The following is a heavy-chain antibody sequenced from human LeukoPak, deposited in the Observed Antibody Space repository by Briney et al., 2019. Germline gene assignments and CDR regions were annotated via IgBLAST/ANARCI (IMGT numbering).Heavy chain of an antibody. D-gene: IGHD6-13*01. J-gene: IGHJ4*02. CDR2: IREDGSNK. CDR1: GFTFSSYG. V-gene: IGHV3-30*02. Sequence: GGSLRLSCAPSGFTFSSYGMHWVRQAPGQGLEGVAFIREDGSNKYYAHSVKSRVTISVDKSKNTLYLQMNSLRAEDTAVYYCAKVLGKYSSSWFYYFDYWGQGTLVTVSS. CDR3: AKVLGKYSSSWFYYFDY.